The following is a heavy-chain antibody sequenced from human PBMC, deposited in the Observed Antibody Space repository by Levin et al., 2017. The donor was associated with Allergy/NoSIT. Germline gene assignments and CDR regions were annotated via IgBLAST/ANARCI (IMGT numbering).Heavy chain of an antibody. CDR1: GFIFSNYE. V-gene: IGHV3-48*03. CDR2: ISASGQTI. Sequence: GESLKISCATSGFIFSNYEMNWVRQAPGKGPEWLSYISASGQTIDYADSVRGRFTISRDNDKNLLFLQMNSLMAEDTAVYYCGSPLRGYYDSSGYIRHWGQGTLVTVSS. D-gene: IGHD3-22*01. CDR3: GSPLRGYYDSSGYIRH. J-gene: IGHJ4*02.